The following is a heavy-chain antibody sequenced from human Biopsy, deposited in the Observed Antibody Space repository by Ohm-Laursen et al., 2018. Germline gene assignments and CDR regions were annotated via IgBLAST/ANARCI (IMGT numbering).Heavy chain of an antibody. D-gene: IGHD3-10*01. CDR3: AKGRSGGTGHGNWFDP. Sequence: SLRLSCAASGFTFNGDNANWVRQGPEKGLEWVSVVTGSGRSTYYTDSVKGRFSISRDNSKNTLYLQMNSLRVEDTAVYYCAKGRSGGTGHGNWFDPWGQGTLVIVSS. J-gene: IGHJ5*02. CDR1: GFTFNGDN. CDR2: VTGSGRST. V-gene: IGHV3-23*01.